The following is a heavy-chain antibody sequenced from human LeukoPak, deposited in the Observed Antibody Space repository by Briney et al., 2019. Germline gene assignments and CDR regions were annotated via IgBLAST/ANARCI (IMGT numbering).Heavy chain of an antibody. J-gene: IGHJ3*02. D-gene: IGHD5-12*01. Sequence: ASVKVSCKTSGYTFTNYGLSWVRQAPGQGLEWMGWISPYNDNTNCAQKFQGRVTMTTDTSTRTAYMELRSLRSDDTAVYYCARRLDIVVSIAFDIWGQGTMVTVSS. CDR1: GYTFTNYG. CDR2: ISPYNDNT. CDR3: ARRLDIVVSIAFDI. V-gene: IGHV1-18*01.